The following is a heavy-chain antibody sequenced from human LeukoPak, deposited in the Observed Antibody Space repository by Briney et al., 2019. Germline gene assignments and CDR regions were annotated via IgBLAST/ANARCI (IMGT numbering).Heavy chain of an antibody. CDR3: ARDRIVGATPYDY. Sequence: GGSLRLSCAASGFTFDDYAMHWVRQAPGKGLEWVSLISGDGGSTYYADSVKGRFTISRDDGRNSLYLQMNSLRAEDTAVYYCARDRIVGATPYDYWGQGSLVTVSS. J-gene: IGHJ4*02. V-gene: IGHV3-43*02. D-gene: IGHD1-26*01. CDR2: ISGDGGST. CDR1: GFTFDDYA.